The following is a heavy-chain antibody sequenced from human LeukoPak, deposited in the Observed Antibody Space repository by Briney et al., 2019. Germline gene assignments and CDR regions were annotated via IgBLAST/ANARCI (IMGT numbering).Heavy chain of an antibody. D-gene: IGHD4/OR15-4a*01. Sequence: SETLSLTCAVYGGSFSGYYWSWIRQPPGKGLEWIGEINHSGSTYYNPSLESRVTISVDTCKNQFSLKLSSVTAADTALYYCARHGAVIGPAYWFDPWGQGTLVTVSS. CDR3: ARHGAVIGPAYWFDP. CDR1: GGSFSGYY. CDR2: INHSGST. V-gene: IGHV4-34*01. J-gene: IGHJ5*02.